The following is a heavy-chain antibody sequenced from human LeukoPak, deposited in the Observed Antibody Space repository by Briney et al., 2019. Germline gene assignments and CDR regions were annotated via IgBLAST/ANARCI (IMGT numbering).Heavy chain of an antibody. Sequence: SETLSLTCTVSGYSISSGYYWGWIRQPPGKGLEWIGSIYHSGSTYYNPSLKSRVTISVDTSKNQFSLKLSSVTAADTAVYYCARDARYSHGSFYWFDPWGQGTLVTVSS. D-gene: IGHD5-18*01. CDR2: IYHSGST. CDR3: ARDARYSHGSFYWFDP. V-gene: IGHV4-38-2*02. J-gene: IGHJ5*02. CDR1: GYSISSGYY.